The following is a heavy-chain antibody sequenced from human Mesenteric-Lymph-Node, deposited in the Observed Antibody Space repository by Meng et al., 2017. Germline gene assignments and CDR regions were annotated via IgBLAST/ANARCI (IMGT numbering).Heavy chain of an antibody. Sequence: GESLKISCTASGFTFSSYEMNWVRQAPGKGLEWVANINQGGGTKYYVDSVKGRCTVSRDDAKRSLYLQMNSLRAEDTAVYFCAKIGYTNWSLDNWGQGTLVTVSS. CDR1: GFTFSSYE. J-gene: IGHJ4*02. D-gene: IGHD3-16*02. CDR3: AKIGYTNWSLDN. CDR2: INQGGGTK. V-gene: IGHV3-7*01.